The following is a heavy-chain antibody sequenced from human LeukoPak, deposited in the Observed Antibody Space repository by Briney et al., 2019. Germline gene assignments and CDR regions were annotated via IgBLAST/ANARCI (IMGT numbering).Heavy chain of an antibody. Sequence: QPGGSLRLSCAASGFTFGSYWMHWVRQTPEKGLVWVSRIKSDGTNTAYADPVKGRFTISRDNAKNTLYLQMNSLRAEDTAVCYCATRLITTTGFDNWGQGSLVIVSS. CDR1: GFTFGSYW. V-gene: IGHV3-74*03. J-gene: IGHJ4*02. CDR3: ATRLITTTGFDN. D-gene: IGHD1-1*01. CDR2: IKSDGTNT.